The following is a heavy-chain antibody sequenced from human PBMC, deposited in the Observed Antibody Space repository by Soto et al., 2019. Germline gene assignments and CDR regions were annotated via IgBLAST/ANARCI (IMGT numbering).Heavy chain of an antibody. D-gene: IGHD1-7*01. J-gene: IGHJ6*02. CDR2: IYYSGST. V-gene: IGHV4-59*01. Sequence: QVQLQESGPGLVKPSETLSLTCTVSGGSISSYYWSWIRQPPRKGLECIGYIYYSGSTNYNPSLRGRVSISVDTSKNQVAARLSSVAAADTAVYYCAREGLTGTIGLYCYCGMDVWGQGTTVTVSS. CDR3: AREGLTGTIGLYCYCGMDV. CDR1: GGSISSYY.